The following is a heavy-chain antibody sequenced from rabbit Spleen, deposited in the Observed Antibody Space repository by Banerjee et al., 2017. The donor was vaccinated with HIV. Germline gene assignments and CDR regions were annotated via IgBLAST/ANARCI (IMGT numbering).Heavy chain of an antibody. J-gene: IGHJ6*01. CDR3: ARDLTDVIGWNFGW. V-gene: IGHV1S40*01. CDR2: IDTGSSGFT. CDR1: GFSFSSSDY. Sequence: QSLEESGGDLVKPGASLTLTCTVSGFSFSSSDYMCWVRQAPGKGLEWIACIDTGSSGFTYFATWTKGRFTCSKTSSTTVTLQMTSLTAADTATYFCARDLTDVIGWNFGWWGPGTLVTVS. D-gene: IGHD4-1*01.